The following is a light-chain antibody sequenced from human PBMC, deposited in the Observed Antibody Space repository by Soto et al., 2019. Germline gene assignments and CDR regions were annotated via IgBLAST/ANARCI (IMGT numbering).Light chain of an antibody. CDR1: QSISSW. J-gene: IGKJ1*01. V-gene: IGKV1-5*03. CDR2: KAS. Sequence: DIPMTQSPSTLSASVGDRVTITCRASQSISSWLAWYQQKPVKAPKLLIYKASSLESGVPSRFSGSGSGTEFTLTISGLQADDFATYYCQQYNSYWTFGQGTKVEIK. CDR3: QQYNSYWT.